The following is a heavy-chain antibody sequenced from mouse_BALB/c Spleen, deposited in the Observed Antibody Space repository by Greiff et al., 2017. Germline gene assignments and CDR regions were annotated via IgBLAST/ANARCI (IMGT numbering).Heavy chain of an antibody. D-gene: IGHD2-14*01. CDR2: IYPGNSDT. J-gene: IGHJ4*01. CDR3: TVIYYRYAMDY. Sequence: VQLKQSGAELVRPGASVTLSCKASGYTFTSYWMHWVKQRPGQGLEWIGAIYPGNSDTSYNQKFKGKAKLTAVTSTSTAYMELSSLTNEDSAVYYCTVIYYRYAMDYWGQGTSVTVSS. V-gene: IGHV1-5*01. CDR1: GYTFTSYW.